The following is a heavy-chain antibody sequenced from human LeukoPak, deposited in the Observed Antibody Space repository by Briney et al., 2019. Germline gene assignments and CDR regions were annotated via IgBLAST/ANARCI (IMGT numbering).Heavy chain of an antibody. J-gene: IGHJ5*02. Sequence: SSETLSLTCTVSGGSISSGSYYWSWIRQPAGKGLEWIGRIYTSGSTNYNPSLKSRVTMSVDTSKNQFSLKLSSVTAADTAVYYCARGRGSSTSSNWFDPWGQGTLVTVSS. CDR3: ARGRGSSTSSNWFDP. CDR2: IYTSGST. D-gene: IGHD2-2*01. CDR1: GGSISSGSYY. V-gene: IGHV4-61*02.